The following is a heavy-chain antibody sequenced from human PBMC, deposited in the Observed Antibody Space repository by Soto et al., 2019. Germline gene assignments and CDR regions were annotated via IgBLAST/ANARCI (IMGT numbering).Heavy chain of an antibody. CDR3: ATIRLRGGPLYFED. J-gene: IGHJ4*02. Sequence: VQLVQSGAEVKKPGASVKLSCKAPADTFTSYYIHWVRQAPGHGLEVMGIINPNGCSTRFAQTFQGRITMTRDTSTSTVYMELRSLRSEDTAIYYCATIRLRGGPLYFEDGGQGILITVSS. V-gene: IGHV1-46*01. CDR1: ADTFTSYY. CDR2: INPNGCST. D-gene: IGHD3-16*01.